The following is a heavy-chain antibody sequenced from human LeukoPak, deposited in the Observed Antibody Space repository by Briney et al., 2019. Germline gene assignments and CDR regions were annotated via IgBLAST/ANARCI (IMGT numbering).Heavy chain of an antibody. Sequence: GGSLRLSCAASGFTFSSYAMSWVRQAPGKGLEWVSAISGSGGSTYYADSVKGRFTISRDNSKNTLYLQMNSLRAEGTAVYYCAKDRFRIQLWDVDYWGQGTLVTVSS. CDR1: GFTFSSYA. CDR3: AKDRFRIQLWDVDY. V-gene: IGHV3-23*01. CDR2: ISGSGGST. J-gene: IGHJ4*02. D-gene: IGHD5-18*01.